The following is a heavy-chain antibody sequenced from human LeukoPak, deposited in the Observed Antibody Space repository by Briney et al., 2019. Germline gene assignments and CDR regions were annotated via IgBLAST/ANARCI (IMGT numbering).Heavy chain of an antibody. V-gene: IGHV4-4*02. Sequence: SGTLSLTCAVSGGSISSSNWWGWVRQPPGKGLEWIGEIYHSGSTNYNPSLKSRVTISVDKSKNQFSLKLSSVTAADTAAYYCARTSNYWSPYFDYWGQGALVTVSS. CDR2: IYHSGST. J-gene: IGHJ4*02. CDR1: GGSISSSNW. D-gene: IGHD1-1*01. CDR3: ARTSNYWSPYFDY.